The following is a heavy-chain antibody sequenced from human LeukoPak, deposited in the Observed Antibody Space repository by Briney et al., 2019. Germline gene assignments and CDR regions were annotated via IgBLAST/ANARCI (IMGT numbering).Heavy chain of an antibody. CDR2: IYYSGST. V-gene: IGHV4-39*07. Sequence: KASETLSLTCTVSGGSISSSSYYWGWIRQPPGKGLEWIGSIYYSGSTYYNPSLKSRVTISVDTSKNQFSLKLSSVTAADTAVYYCARERRLNCYDSSGLFDYWGQGTLVTVSS. J-gene: IGHJ4*02. CDR3: ARERRLNCYDSSGLFDY. D-gene: IGHD3-22*01. CDR1: GGSISSSSYY.